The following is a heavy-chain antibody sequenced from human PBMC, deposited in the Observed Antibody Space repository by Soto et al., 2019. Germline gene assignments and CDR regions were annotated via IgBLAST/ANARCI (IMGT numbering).Heavy chain of an antibody. Sequence: QVQLQESGPGLVKPSGTLSLTCAVSGGSISSSNWWSWVRQPPGKGLEWIGEIYHSGSTNYNPSLKSRVTTSVDKSKNQCSLKLSSVTAADTAVYYCARSPGSCYGPSDAFDIWGQGTMVTVSS. V-gene: IGHV4-4*02. D-gene: IGHD3-22*01. CDR3: ARSPGSCYGPSDAFDI. J-gene: IGHJ3*02. CDR2: IYHSGST. CDR1: GGSISSSNW.